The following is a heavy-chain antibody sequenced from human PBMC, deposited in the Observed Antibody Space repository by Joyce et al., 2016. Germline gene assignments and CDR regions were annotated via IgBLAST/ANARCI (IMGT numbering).Heavy chain of an antibody. CDR2: ISTHNGDT. CDR3: ARDVNWYNYLDL. V-gene: IGHV1-18*01. J-gene: IGHJ2*01. Sequence: QAQLVQSGDEVRKPGASVKVSCKASHYPFTSYGISWVRQAPVQVLEWMGWISTHNGDTKYSQKFQDRVTMTTETSTETAYMELRSLTSDDTAVYFCARDVNWYNYLDLWGRGALVIVST. CDR1: HYPFTSYG. D-gene: IGHD1/OR15-1a*01.